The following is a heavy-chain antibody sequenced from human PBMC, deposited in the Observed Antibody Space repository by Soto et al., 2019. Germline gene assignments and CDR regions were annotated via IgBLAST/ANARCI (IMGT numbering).Heavy chain of an antibody. Sequence: SVKVSCKASGGTFSSYAISWVRQAPGQGLEWVGGIIPIFGTANYAQKFQGRVTITADESTSTAYMELSSLRSEDTAVYYCARDFFASRGYCSSTSCYMTWFDPWGQGTLVTVSS. J-gene: IGHJ5*02. V-gene: IGHV1-69*13. CDR3: ARDFFASRGYCSSTSCYMTWFDP. D-gene: IGHD2-2*02. CDR1: GGTFSSYA. CDR2: IIPIFGTA.